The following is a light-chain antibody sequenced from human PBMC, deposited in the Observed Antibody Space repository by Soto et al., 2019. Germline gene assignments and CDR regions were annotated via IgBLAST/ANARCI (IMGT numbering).Light chain of an antibody. V-gene: IGKV3-15*01. Sequence: EIVLTQSPATLSLSPGERATLSCRASQSVSSYLAWYQHKPGQAPRLLIYGASTRASGIPARFSGSGSETDFTLTISSLQSEDSAVYYCQQYHNWPPITFGQGTRLEIK. J-gene: IGKJ5*01. CDR2: GAS. CDR1: QSVSSY. CDR3: QQYHNWPPIT.